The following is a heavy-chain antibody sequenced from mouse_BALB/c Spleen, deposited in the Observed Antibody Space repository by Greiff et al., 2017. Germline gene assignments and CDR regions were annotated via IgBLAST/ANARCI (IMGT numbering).Heavy chain of an antibody. D-gene: IGHD2-14*01. V-gene: IGHV3-2*02. CDR3: ARNYRYDWFAY. CDR1: GYSITSDYA. CDR2: ISYSGST. Sequence: EVQGVESGPGLVKPSQSLSLTCTVTGYSITSDYAWNWIRQFPGNKLEWMGYISYSGSTSYNPSLKSRISITRDTSKNQFFLQLNSVTTEDTATYYCARNYRYDWFAYWGQGTLVTVSA. J-gene: IGHJ3*01.